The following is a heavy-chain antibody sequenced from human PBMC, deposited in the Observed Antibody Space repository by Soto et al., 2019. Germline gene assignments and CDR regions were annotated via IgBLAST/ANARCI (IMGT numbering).Heavy chain of an antibody. V-gene: IGHV4-4*02. Sequence: PSETLSLTCAVSGGSISSSNWWSWVRQPPGKGLEWIGEIYHSGSTNYNPSLKSRVTISVDKSKNQFSLKLSSVTAADTAVYYCAMSYMVRGVANWFDPWGQGTLVTVSS. CDR2: IYHSGST. D-gene: IGHD3-10*01. CDR3: AMSYMVRGVANWFDP. J-gene: IGHJ5*02. CDR1: GGSISSSNW.